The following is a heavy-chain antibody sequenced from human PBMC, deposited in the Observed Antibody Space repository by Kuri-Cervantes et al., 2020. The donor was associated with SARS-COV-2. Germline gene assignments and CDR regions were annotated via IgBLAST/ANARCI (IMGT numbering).Heavy chain of an antibody. CDR3: ARASYQQLVHGWYFDL. CDR1: GVSVSGGTYY. D-gene: IGHD6-13*01. CDR2: IYYSGST. J-gene: IGHJ2*01. Sequence: SETLSLTCDVSGVSVSGGTYYWSWIRQPPGKGLEWIGYIYYSGSTNYNPSLKSRVTISVDTSKNQFSLKLSSVTAADTAVYYCARASYQQLVHGWYFDLWGRGTPVTVSS. V-gene: IGHV4-61*01.